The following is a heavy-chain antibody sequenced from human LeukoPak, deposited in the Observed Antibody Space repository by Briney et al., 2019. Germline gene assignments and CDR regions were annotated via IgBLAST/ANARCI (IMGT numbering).Heavy chain of an antibody. D-gene: IGHD1-1*01. CDR1: GGSISGYY. CDR3: AKKVESKWFDP. V-gene: IGHV4-59*01. CDR2: TYDSGTT. Sequence: SETLSLTCTVSGGSISGYYWSWVRQPPGKGLEWIGYTYDSGTTNYNPSHKSRVTISEDTSKNQFSLKLTSVTAADTAVYYCAKKVESKWFDPWGQGTLVTVSS. J-gene: IGHJ5*02.